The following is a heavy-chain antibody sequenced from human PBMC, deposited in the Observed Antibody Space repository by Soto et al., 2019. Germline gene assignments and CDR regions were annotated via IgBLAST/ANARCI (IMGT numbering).Heavy chain of an antibody. CDR3: ARAWPAPGYGMDV. CDR2: TNAGNGNT. J-gene: IGHJ6*02. V-gene: IGHV1-3*01. Sequence: ASVKVSCKASGYTFTSYAMHWVRQAPGQRLEWMGWTNAGNGNTKYSQKFQGRVTITRDTSASTAYMELSSLRSEDTAVYYCARAWPAPGYGMDVWGQGTTVTVSS. CDR1: GYTFTSYA. D-gene: IGHD2-8*02.